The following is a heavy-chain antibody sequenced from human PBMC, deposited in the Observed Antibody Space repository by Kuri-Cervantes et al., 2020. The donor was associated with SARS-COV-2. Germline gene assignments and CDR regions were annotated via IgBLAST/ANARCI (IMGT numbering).Heavy chain of an antibody. D-gene: IGHD1-26*01. Sequence: GGSLRLSCAAPGFTFSSYWMSWVRQAPGKGLEWVANIKQDGSEKYYVDSVKGRFTISRDNAKNSLYLQMNSLRAEDTALYHCARERSGSYDYWGQGTLVTVSS. V-gene: IGHV3-7*03. CDR1: GFTFSSYW. CDR3: ARERSGSYDY. CDR2: IKQDGSEK. J-gene: IGHJ4*02.